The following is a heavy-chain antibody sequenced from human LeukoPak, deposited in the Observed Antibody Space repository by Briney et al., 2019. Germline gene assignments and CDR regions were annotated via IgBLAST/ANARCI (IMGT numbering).Heavy chain of an antibody. CDR1: GGSFSGYY. CDR3: AREVAALRGAFDI. V-gene: IGHV4-34*01. D-gene: IGHD2-15*01. Sequence: SETLSLTCAVYGGSFSGYYWSWIRQSPGKGLEWIGEINHRGGTNYNPSLKSRVTISVDTSKNQFSLKLSSVTAADTAVYYCAREVAALRGAFDIWGQGTMVTVSS. J-gene: IGHJ3*02. CDR2: INHRGGT.